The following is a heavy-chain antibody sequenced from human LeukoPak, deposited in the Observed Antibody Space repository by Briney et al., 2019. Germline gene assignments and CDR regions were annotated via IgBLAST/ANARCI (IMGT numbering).Heavy chain of an antibody. J-gene: IGHJ4*02. Sequence: PSETLSLTCTVSGGSISSSSYYWGWIRQPPGQGLEWIGSIYYSGSTYYNPSLKSRVTISVDTPKNQFSLKLSSVTAADTAVYYCARRGWLQVIWGQGTLVTVSS. CDR2: IYYSGST. CDR1: GGSISSSSYY. V-gene: IGHV4-39*01. CDR3: ARRGWLQVI. D-gene: IGHD5-18*01.